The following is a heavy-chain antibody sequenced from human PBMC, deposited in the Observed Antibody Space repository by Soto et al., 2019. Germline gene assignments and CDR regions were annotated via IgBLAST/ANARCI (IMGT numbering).Heavy chain of an antibody. J-gene: IGHJ4*02. CDR3: ARVWGYAFDY. V-gene: IGHV4-59*01. D-gene: IGHD3-16*01. CDR2: IYYSGST. CDR1: GGSISSYY. Sequence: QVQLQESGPGLVKPSETLSLTCTVSGGSISSYYWSWIRQPPGKGLEWIGYIYYSGSTNYNPSLTSRVTLSVDTSKNQFALKLSSGTAADAAVYYCARVWGYAFDYWGQGTLVTVSS.